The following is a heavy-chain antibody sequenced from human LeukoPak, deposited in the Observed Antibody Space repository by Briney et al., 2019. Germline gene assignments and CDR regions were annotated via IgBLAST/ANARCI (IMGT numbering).Heavy chain of an antibody. V-gene: IGHV3-21*05. J-gene: IGHJ3*02. CDR2: ISSGSSNI. CDR1: GFTFSSYS. D-gene: IGHD6-13*01. Sequence: PGGSLRLSCAASGFTFSSYSMNWVRQTPEKGLEWVSYISSGSSNIYYADSVKGRFTISRDNAKNSLYLQMNSLRAEDTAVYYCARDRVVWSSSWYIENGAFDIWGQGTMVTVSS. CDR3: ARDRVVWSSSWYIENGAFDI.